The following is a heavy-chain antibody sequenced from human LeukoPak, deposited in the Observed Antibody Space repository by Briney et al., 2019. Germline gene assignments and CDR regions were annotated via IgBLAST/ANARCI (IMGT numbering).Heavy chain of an antibody. D-gene: IGHD6-6*01. CDR3: ARTLRGGSSSRYYYYYMDV. J-gene: IGHJ6*03. Sequence: PSETLSLTCSVSGGSIITSSYHWGWIRQPPGKGLEWIGSTYYSGSTYYNPSLKSRVTILVDTSKNKFSLKLSSVTAADTALYYCARTLRGGSSSRYYYYYMDVWGKGTTVTVSS. CDR1: GGSIITSSYH. V-gene: IGHV4-39*07. CDR2: TYYSGST.